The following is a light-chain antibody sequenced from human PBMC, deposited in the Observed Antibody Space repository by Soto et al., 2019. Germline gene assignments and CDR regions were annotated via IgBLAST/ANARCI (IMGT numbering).Light chain of an antibody. CDR2: AAS. CDR1: HSVANNY. V-gene: IGKV3-20*01. CDR3: QQYGRSPPWT. Sequence: VVLAQSPATLSLSPGERATISCRASHSVANNYLAWYQQKHGQAPRLIIFAASSRATGVPHRFSASGSGTDFTLTISRVEPEDFAVYFCQQYGRSPPWTFGQGTKVDSK. J-gene: IGKJ1*01.